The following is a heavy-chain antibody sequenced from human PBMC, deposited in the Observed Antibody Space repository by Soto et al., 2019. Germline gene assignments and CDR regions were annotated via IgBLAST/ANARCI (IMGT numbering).Heavy chain of an antibody. J-gene: IGHJ4*02. CDR2: IYPRGSET. CDR3: ARLRTYNSGYGMVY. V-gene: IGHV5-51*01. D-gene: IGHD5-18*01. CDR1: GYVFSEYW. Sequence: EVQLVQSGAEVKKPGESLKISCKGSGYVFSEYWIAWVRQMPGKSLEWMGLIYPRGSETRYSPSFQGQVTISVDESTATAHLQWSRLRVSDTATYYCARLRTYNSGYGMVYWGRGTQVTVSS.